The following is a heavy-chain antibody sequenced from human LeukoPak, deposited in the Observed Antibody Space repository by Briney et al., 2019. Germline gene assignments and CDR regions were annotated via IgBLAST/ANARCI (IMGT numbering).Heavy chain of an antibody. V-gene: IGHV4-39*07. CDR1: GGSISSSSYY. CDR3: ARRRSSSWYGGGYFDY. CDR2: IYYSGST. Sequence: SETLSLTCTVSGGSISSSSYYWGWIRQPPGKGLEWIGSIYYSGSTYYNPSLKSRVTISVDTSKNQFSLKLSSVTAADTAVYYCARRRSSSWYGGGYFDYWGQGTLVTVSS. D-gene: IGHD6-13*01. J-gene: IGHJ4*02.